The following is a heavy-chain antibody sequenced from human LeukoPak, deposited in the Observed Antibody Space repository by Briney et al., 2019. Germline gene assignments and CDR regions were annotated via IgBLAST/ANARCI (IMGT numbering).Heavy chain of an antibody. V-gene: IGHV3-23*01. CDR1: GFTFSHHG. J-gene: IGHJ3*02. CDR2: VGPSGART. CDR3: AKDTQYYDRKNHRSRDDAFDI. Sequence: GGTLRLSCAASGFTFSHHGMNWVRQAPGKGLEWVSGVGPSGARTYYADSVKGRFTVSRDNSKNMVFLQMNSLRAEDTAVYYCAKDTQYYDRKNHRSRDDAFDIWGQGTMVTVSS. D-gene: IGHD3-22*01.